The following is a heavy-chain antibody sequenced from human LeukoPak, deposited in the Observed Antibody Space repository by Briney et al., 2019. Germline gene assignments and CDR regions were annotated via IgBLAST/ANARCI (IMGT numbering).Heavy chain of an antibody. D-gene: IGHD3-10*01. CDR2: IKQDGSEK. Sequence: PGGSLRLSCAASGFTFSSYLMSWVRQAPGKGLEWVANIKQDGSEKYYVDSVKGRFTISRDNAKNSLYLQMNSLRAEDTAVYYCARDIKGNYYYYGMDVWGQGTTVTVSS. CDR1: GFTFSSYL. V-gene: IGHV3-7*05. J-gene: IGHJ6*02. CDR3: ARDIKGNYYYYGMDV.